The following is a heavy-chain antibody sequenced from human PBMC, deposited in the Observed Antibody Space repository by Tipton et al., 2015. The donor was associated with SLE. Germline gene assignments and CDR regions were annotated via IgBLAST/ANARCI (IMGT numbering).Heavy chain of an antibody. J-gene: IGHJ4*02. D-gene: IGHD4-17*01. Sequence: TLSLTCTVSGGSISSGSYYWSWIPQPAGKGLEWIGYIYTSGSTNYNPSLKSRVTISVDTSKNQFSLKLSSVTAADTAVYYCARRPPYGDYEDWGQGTLVTVSS. CDR3: ARRPPYGDYED. V-gene: IGHV4-61*09. CDR2: IYTSGST. CDR1: GGSISSGSYY.